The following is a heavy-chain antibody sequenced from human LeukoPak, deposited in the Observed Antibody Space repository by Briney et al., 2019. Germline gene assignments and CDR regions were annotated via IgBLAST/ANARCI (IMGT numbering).Heavy chain of an antibody. CDR2: MYVSGTT. CDR3: ARENYYDSSGYSEGMDV. J-gene: IGHJ6*02. CDR1: GCTSSDHY. V-gene: IGHV4-4*07. D-gene: IGHD3-22*01. Sequence: PSETLSLTGTGSGCTSSDHYLIWIRQPAGKGLEWIGRMYVSGTTNYNPSLRSRVSMSMDTSKNQFSLRLRSVTAADTAVYYCARENYYDSSGYSEGMDVWGQGTTVTVS.